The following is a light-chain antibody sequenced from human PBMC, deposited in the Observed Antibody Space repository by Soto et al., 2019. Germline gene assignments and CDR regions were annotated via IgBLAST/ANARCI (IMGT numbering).Light chain of an antibody. CDR2: EVT. V-gene: IGLV2-8*01. CDR1: SSDVAAYDY. CDR3: CSSAPESTYV. J-gene: IGLJ1*01. Sequence: QSALTQPPSASGSPGQSVTISCTGTSSDVAAYDYVSWYQQHPGKAPKLIIYEVTQRPSGVPDRFSGSKSGNTASLTVSGLQAEDEADYFCCSSAPESTYVFGTGTKVTVL.